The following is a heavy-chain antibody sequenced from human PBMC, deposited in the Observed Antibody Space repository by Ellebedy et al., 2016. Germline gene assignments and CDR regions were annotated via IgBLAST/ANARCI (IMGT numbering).Heavy chain of an antibody. CDR2: INHSGST. D-gene: IGHD5-12*01. J-gene: IGHJ6*03. CDR1: GGSFNYYY. V-gene: IGHV4-34*01. Sequence: SETLSLTCAVYGGSFNYYYWSWIRQPPGKGLEWIGEINHSGSTNYNPSLKSRVTISVDTSKNQFSLRMTSVTAADTAVYYCARKVSVGTINFYYMDVWGKGTPVTVSS. CDR3: ARKVSVGTINFYYMDV.